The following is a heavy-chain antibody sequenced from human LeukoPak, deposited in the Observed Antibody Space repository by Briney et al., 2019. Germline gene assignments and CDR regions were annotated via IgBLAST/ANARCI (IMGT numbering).Heavy chain of an antibody. J-gene: IGHJ4*02. CDR2: IWYDGSKE. CDR3: ARDSAIGTLDY. CDR1: GFTFSSYT. D-gene: IGHD5-18*01. V-gene: IGHV3-33*08. Sequence: PGGSLRLSCAASGFTFSSYTLHWVRQAPGEGLEWVAAIWYDGSKEYYADSVKGRVTISRDNSKNTLYLQMNTLRDEDTAVYYCARDSAIGTLDYWGQGTLVTVSS.